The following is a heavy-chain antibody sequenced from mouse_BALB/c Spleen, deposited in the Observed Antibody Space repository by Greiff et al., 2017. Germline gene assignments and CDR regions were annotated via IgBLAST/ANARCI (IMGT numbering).Heavy chain of an antibody. CDR2: INPGSGGT. D-gene: IGHD1-1*02. CDR1: GYAFTNYL. Sequence: VKLQESGAELVRPGTSVKVSCKASGYAFTNYLIEWVKQRPGQGLEWIGVINPGSGGTNYNEKFKGKATLTADKSSSTAYMQLSSLTSDDSAVYFCARLWSYAMDYWGQGTSVTVSS. CDR3: ARLWSYAMDY. J-gene: IGHJ4*01. V-gene: IGHV1-54*01.